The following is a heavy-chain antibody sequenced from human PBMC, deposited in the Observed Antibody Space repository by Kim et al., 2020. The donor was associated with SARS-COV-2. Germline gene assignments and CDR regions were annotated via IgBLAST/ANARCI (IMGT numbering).Heavy chain of an antibody. D-gene: IGHD3-10*01. Sequence: SETLSLTCTVSGGSISSYYWSWIRQPPGKGLEWIGYIYYSGSTNYNPSLKSRVTISVDTSKNQFSLKLSSVTAADTAVYYCARLLYYYGSGSYYFDYWGQGTLVTVSS. CDR2: IYYSGST. J-gene: IGHJ4*02. CDR3: ARLLYYYGSGSYYFDY. V-gene: IGHV4-59*08. CDR1: GGSISSYY.